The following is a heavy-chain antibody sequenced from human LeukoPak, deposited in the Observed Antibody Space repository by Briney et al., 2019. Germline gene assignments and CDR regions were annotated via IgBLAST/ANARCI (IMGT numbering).Heavy chain of an antibody. Sequence: PGGTLRLSSKASGFIFGDYYMSWIRQAPGKGLECLSYISSGTINHSNYADSVKGRFTISRDNARNSLYLQMNSLRGEDTAVYYCARTQLDLDGFDIWGQGTTVTVSS. V-gene: IGHV3-11*06. CDR2: ISSGTINHS. CDR3: ARTQLDLDGFDI. D-gene: IGHD1-1*01. CDR1: GFIFGDYY. J-gene: IGHJ3*02.